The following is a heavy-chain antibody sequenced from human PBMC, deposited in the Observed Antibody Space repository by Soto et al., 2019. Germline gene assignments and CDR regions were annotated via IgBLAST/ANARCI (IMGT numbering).Heavy chain of an antibody. J-gene: IGHJ6*03. CDR1: GFTFGSYA. CDR3: AKALRPSVNFFYYMDV. V-gene: IGHV3-23*01. D-gene: IGHD3-16*01. CDR2: LGGNGFTT. Sequence: EVQLLESGGGLVQPGGSLRLSCVVSGFTFGSYAMSWVRQAPEKGPEWVAILGGNGFTTYYADSVKGRFTISGDKSKSTVFLQMNSLRAYDTGVYYCAKALRPSVNFFYYMDVWGRGTSVTVSS.